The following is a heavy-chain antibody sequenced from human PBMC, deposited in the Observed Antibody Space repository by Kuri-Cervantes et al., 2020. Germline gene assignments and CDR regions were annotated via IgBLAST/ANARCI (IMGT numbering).Heavy chain of an antibody. D-gene: IGHD3-22*01. V-gene: IGHV1-2*04. CDR3: ARDYYDSRNYNYFDY. J-gene: IGHJ4*02. CDR1: GGTFTNDG. Sequence: ASVKVSCKASGGTFTNDGVNWMRQAPGQGLEWMGWINPNSGGTNYAQKFQGWVTMTRDTSITTAYMELSRLRSDDTAVNYCARDYYDSRNYNYFDYWGQGTLVTVSS. CDR2: INPNSGGT.